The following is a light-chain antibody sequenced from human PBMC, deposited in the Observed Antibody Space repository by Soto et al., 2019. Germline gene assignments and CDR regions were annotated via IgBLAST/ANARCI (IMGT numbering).Light chain of an antibody. V-gene: IGKV1-8*01. Sequence: AIRMTQSPSSLSASTLYRSTITFLASQGIISYLALYQQKPGKAPKLLIYAASTLQSGVPSRFSGSGSGTDFTLTISCLQSEDFATYYCQQYYSYPLNFGGGNKVDIK. CDR3: QQYYSYPLN. J-gene: IGKJ4*01. CDR2: AAS. CDR1: QGIISY.